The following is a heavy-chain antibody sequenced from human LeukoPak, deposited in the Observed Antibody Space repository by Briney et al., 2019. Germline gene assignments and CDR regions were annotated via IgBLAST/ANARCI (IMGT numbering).Heavy chain of an antibody. CDR3: ARGSQAGRDIVVVPAATPGSFDY. V-gene: IGHV4-39*07. J-gene: IGHJ4*02. CDR1: GGSISSSSYY. D-gene: IGHD2-2*01. Sequence: PSETLSLTCTVSGGSISSSSYYWGWIRQPPGKGLEWIGSIYYSGSTYYNPSLKSRVTISVDTSKNQFSLKLSSVTAADTAVYYCARGSQAGRDIVVVPAATPGSFDYWGQGTLVTVSS. CDR2: IYYSGST.